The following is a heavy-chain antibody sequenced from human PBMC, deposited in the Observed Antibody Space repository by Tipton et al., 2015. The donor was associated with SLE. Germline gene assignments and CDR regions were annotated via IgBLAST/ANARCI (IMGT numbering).Heavy chain of an antibody. J-gene: IGHJ3*02. D-gene: IGHD3-22*01. Sequence: SLRLSCAASGFTFSTYGMHWVRQAPGKGLEWVGVIWFDGSNKYYADSVKGRFTISRDNSKNTLYLQMNSLRAEDTAVYYCAKDLTMIVGDAFDIWGQGTMVTVSS. V-gene: IGHV3-33*06. CDR2: IWFDGSNK. CDR1: GFTFSTYG. CDR3: AKDLTMIVGDAFDI.